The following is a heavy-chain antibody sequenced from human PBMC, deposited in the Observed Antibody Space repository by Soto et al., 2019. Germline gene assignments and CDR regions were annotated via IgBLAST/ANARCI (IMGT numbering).Heavy chain of an antibody. V-gene: IGHV1-69*12. CDR1: GGTFSSYA. CDR3: ARRANGIAVAGYYYYYGMDV. CDR2: IIPIFGTA. Sequence: QVQLVQSGAEVKKPGSSVKVSCKASGGTFSSYAISWVRQAPGQGLEWMGGIIPIFGTANYAQKFQGRVTITADESTTTAYKXLSSLRSEDTAVYYCARRANGIAVAGYYYYYGMDVWGQGTTVTVSS. D-gene: IGHD6-19*01. J-gene: IGHJ6*02.